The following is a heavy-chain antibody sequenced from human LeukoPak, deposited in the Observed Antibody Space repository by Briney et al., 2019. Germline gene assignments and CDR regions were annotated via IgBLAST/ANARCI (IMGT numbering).Heavy chain of an antibody. J-gene: IGHJ6*03. Sequence: HPGGSLRLSCAASGFNFSSHAMYWVRQAPGKGLEWVAVISYDGSNIFYADAVQGRFIISRDSSKNTLNLQMNSLRPDDTAVYYCAKDGGRAIMDRGVIITPLPYYYTDVWGKGTTVIVSS. CDR1: GFNFSSHA. V-gene: IGHV3-30*04. CDR2: ISYDGSNI. D-gene: IGHD3-10*01. CDR3: AKDGGRAIMDRGVIITPLPYYYTDV.